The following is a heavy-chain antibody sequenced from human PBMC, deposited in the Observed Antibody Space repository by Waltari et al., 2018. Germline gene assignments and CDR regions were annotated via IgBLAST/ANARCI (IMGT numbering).Heavy chain of an antibody. V-gene: IGHV3-23*01. CDR1: GFTFSSYA. Sequence: EVQLLESGGGLVQPGGSLRLSCAASGFTFSSYAMSWVRQAPGKGLEWVSAISGSGGSTYYADSVKGRFTISRDNSKNTLYLQMNSLRAEDTVVYYCAKESKDYDLYYYYYYGMDVWGQGTTVTVSS. D-gene: IGHD3-16*01. CDR2: ISGSGGST. CDR3: AKESKDYDLYYYYYYGMDV. J-gene: IGHJ6*02.